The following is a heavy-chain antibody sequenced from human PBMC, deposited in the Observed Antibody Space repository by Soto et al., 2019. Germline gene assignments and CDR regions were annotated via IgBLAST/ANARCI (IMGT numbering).Heavy chain of an antibody. J-gene: IGHJ4*02. D-gene: IGHD6-19*01. CDR2: INPNSGGT. CDR1: GYTFTGYY. V-gene: IGHV1-2*04. CDR3: ARDSSGWYLNILVPPRHDY. Sequence: VASVKVSCKASGYTFTGYYMHWVRQAPGQGLEWMGWINPNSGGTNYAQKFQGWVTMTRDTSISTAYMELSRLRSDDTAVYYCARDSSGWYLNILVPPRHDYWGQGTLVTVSS.